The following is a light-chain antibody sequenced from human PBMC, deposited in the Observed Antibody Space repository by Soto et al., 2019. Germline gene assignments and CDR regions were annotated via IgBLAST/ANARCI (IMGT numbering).Light chain of an antibody. CDR3: QQRSHWPRT. V-gene: IGKV1-5*03. CDR1: QSISIW. CDR2: KAS. J-gene: IGKJ1*01. Sequence: IQMTQSPSTLSSSVGDRVTITCRASQSISIWLAWYQQKPGKAPKILIYKASSLESGVPARFSGSGSGTDFSLTISSLEPEDFAVYYCQQRSHWPRTFGQGTKVDIK.